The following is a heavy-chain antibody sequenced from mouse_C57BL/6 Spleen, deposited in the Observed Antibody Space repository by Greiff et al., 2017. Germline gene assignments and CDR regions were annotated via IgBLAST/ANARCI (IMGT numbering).Heavy chain of an antibody. D-gene: IGHD4-1*01. V-gene: IGHV1-61*01. CDR1: GYTFTSYW. CDR2: IYPSDSDT. J-gene: IGHJ2*01. Sequence: QVQLQQPGAELVRPGSSVKLSCKASGYTFTSYWMDWVKQRPGQGLEWIGNIYPSDSDTHYHQKFKDKATLTVDKSSSTAYMQLCSLTSEDSAVYYCARGGLGRTFLDYWGQGTTLTVSS. CDR3: ARGGLGRTFLDY.